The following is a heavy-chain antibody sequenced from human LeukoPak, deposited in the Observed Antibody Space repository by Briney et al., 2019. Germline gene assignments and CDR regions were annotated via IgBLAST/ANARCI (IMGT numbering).Heavy chain of an antibody. CDR1: GFSIGSHG. V-gene: IGHV3-21*01. D-gene: IGHD2-2*02. CDR2: ISSNSKST. J-gene: IGHJ4*02. Sequence: GGSLRLSCAASGFSIGSHGMNWVRQAPGKGLEWVSSISSNSKSTYYADSVKGRFTISRDNAKNSLFLQMNSLRAEDTAVYYCAKDYCSSTSCYNNYFDYWGQGTLVTVSS. CDR3: AKDYCSSTSCYNNYFDY.